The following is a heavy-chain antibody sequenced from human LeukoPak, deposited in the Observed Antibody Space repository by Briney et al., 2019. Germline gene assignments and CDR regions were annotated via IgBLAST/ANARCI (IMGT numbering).Heavy chain of an antibody. CDR3: ARGHRILRFLEWSYPNWFDP. V-gene: IGHV4-34*01. CDR1: GFTFSSYA. CDR2: INHSGST. D-gene: IGHD3-3*01. Sequence: PGGSLRLSCAASGFTFSSYAMHWIRQPPGKGLEWIGEINHSGSTNYNPSLKSRVTISVDTSKNQFSLKLSSVTAADTAVYYCARGHRILRFLEWSYPNWFDPWGQGTLVTVSS. J-gene: IGHJ5*02.